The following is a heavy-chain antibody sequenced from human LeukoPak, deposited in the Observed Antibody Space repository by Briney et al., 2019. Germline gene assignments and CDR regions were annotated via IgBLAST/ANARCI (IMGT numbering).Heavy chain of an antibody. Sequence: PSETLSLTCTVSGDSISTDDYYWSWIRQPPGKGLEWIGSIYYSGSTYYNPSLKSRVTISVDTSKNQFSLKLSSVTAADTAVYYCARGESLSEHLDYWGQGTLVTVSS. D-gene: IGHD3-10*01. V-gene: IGHV4-39*01. CDR1: GDSISTDDYY. CDR3: ARGESLSEHLDY. CDR2: IYYSGST. J-gene: IGHJ4*02.